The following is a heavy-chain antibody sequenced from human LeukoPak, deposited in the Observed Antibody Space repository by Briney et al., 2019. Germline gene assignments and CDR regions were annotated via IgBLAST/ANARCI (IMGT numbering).Heavy chain of an antibody. V-gene: IGHV3-33*06. CDR3: AKDPGSYGFRWFDP. Sequence: GGSLRLSCAASGFTFSSYGMHWVRQAPGKGLEWVAVIWYDGSNKYYADSVKGRFTISRDNSKNTLYLQMNSLRAEDTAVYYCAKDPGSYGFRWFDPWGQGTLVTVSS. J-gene: IGHJ5*02. CDR1: GFTFSSYG. D-gene: IGHD5-18*01. CDR2: IWYDGSNK.